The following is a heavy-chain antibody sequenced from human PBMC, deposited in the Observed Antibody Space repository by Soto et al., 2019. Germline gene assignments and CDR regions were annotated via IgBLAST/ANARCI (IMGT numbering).Heavy chain of an antibody. V-gene: IGHV1-69*13. CDR3: AREVGVAVAGTFHYYYGMDV. CDR1: GGTFSSYA. J-gene: IGHJ6*02. CDR2: IIPIFGTA. Sequence: AASVKVSCKASGGTFSSYAISWVRQAPGQGLEWMGGIIPIFGTANYAQKFQGRVTITADESTSTAYMELSSLRSEDTAVYYCAREVGVAVAGTFHYYYGMDVWGQGTTVTVSS. D-gene: IGHD6-19*01.